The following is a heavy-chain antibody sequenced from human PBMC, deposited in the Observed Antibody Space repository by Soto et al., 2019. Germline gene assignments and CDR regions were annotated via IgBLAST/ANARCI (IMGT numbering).Heavy chain of an antibody. J-gene: IGHJ6*02. V-gene: IGHV4-59*01. D-gene: IGHD6-19*01. Sequence: PSETLSLTCTVSGGSISSYYWSWIRQPPGKGLEWIGYIYYSGSTNYNPSLKSRVTISVDTSKNQFSLKLSSVTAADTAVYYCARTTVAGTRGVPAYYYYGMDVWGQGTTVTVSS. CDR3: ARTTVAGTRGVPAYYYYGMDV. CDR2: IYYSGST. CDR1: GGSISSYY.